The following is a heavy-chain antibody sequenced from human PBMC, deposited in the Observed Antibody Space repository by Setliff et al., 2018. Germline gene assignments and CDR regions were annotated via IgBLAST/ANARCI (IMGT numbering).Heavy chain of an antibody. J-gene: IGHJ5*02. D-gene: IGHD3-10*01. CDR1: GFKFYDYT. Sequence: PGGSLRLSCAASGFKFYDYTMHWVRQAPGKGLEWVSLITWDGGTRNFAESVKGRFTISRDNAKSSLYLQMNSLRAEDTAVYYCARDLIRGAPNWFDPWGQGTLVTVSS. CDR3: ARDLIRGAPNWFDP. CDR2: ITWDGGTR. V-gene: IGHV3-43*01.